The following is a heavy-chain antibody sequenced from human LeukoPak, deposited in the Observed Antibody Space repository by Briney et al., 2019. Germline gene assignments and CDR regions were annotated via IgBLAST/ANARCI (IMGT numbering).Heavy chain of an antibody. J-gene: IGHJ4*02. CDR3: ARDVWGATNY. Sequence: GGSLRLSCAASGFTVSSNYMSWVRQAPGKGLEWVSVIYSGGSTYYADSVKGRFTISRDNFKNTLYLQMNSLRAEDTAVYYCARDVWGATNYWGQGTLVTVSS. CDR2: IYSGGST. V-gene: IGHV3-66*02. D-gene: IGHD1-26*01. CDR1: GFTVSSNY.